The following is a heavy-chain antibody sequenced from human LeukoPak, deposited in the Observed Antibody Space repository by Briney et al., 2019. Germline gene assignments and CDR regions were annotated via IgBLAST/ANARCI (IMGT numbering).Heavy chain of an antibody. CDR1: GGSISSSSYY. V-gene: IGHV4-39*01. Sequence: SETLSLTCTVSGGSISSSSYYWGWIRQPPGKGLEWIGSIYYSGSTYYNPSLKSRVTISVDTSKNQFSLKLSSVTAADTAVYYCARHFAPEYSGYSNWFDPWGQGTLVTVSS. J-gene: IGHJ5*02. CDR2: IYYSGST. D-gene: IGHD5-12*01. CDR3: ARHFAPEYSGYSNWFDP.